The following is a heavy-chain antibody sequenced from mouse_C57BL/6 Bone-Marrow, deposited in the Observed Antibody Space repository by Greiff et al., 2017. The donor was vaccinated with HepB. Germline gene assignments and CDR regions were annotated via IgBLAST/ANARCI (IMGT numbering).Heavy chain of an antibody. Sequence: DVKLVESGGGLVQPGGSLKLSCAASGFTFSDYYMYWVRQTPEKRLEWVAYISNGGGSTYFPDTVKGRFTISRDNAKNTLYLQMSRLKSEDTAMYYCARRDYYYVSGYFDVWGTGTTVTVSS. D-gene: IGHD1-1*01. V-gene: IGHV5-12*01. J-gene: IGHJ1*03. CDR3: ARRDYYYVSGYFDV. CDR1: GFTFSDYY. CDR2: ISNGGGST.